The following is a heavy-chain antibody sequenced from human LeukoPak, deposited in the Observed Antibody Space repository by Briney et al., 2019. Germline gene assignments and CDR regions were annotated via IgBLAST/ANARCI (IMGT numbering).Heavy chain of an antibody. D-gene: IGHD1-7*01. J-gene: IGHJ4*02. CDR2: ISSSSSYI. CDR1: GFTFNNYN. Sequence: AGGSLRLSCAASGFTFNNYNMNWVRQAPGKGLEWVSSISSSSSYIYYADSMKGRFTISRDNAENSLYLQMNSLRAEDTAVYFCARGGNYPYYFDYWGQGTLVTVSS. V-gene: IGHV3-21*01. CDR3: ARGGNYPYYFDY.